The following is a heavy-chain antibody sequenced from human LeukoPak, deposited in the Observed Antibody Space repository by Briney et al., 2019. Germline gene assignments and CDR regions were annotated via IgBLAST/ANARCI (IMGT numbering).Heavy chain of an antibody. D-gene: IGHD3-9*01. CDR2: INHSGST. CDR3: ARHEAVLRYFDWLSTYYFDY. CDR1: GGSFNGYY. V-gene: IGHV4-34*01. J-gene: IGHJ4*02. Sequence: KTSETLSLTCAVYGGSFNGYYWSWIRQPPGKVLEWIGEINHSGSTNYNPSLKSRVTISVDTSKNQFSLKLSSVTAADTAVYYCARHEAVLRYFDWLSTYYFDYWGQGTLVTVSS.